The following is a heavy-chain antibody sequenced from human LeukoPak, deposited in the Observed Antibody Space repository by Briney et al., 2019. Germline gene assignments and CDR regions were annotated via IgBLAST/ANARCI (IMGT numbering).Heavy chain of an antibody. Sequence: PGGSLRLSCAASGFTFSSYWMSWVRQAPGKGLEWVANIKQDGSEKYYVDSVKGRFTISRDNAKNSLYLQMNSLRAEDTAVYYCARADLSSGWYGSYYYYGMDVWGQGTTVTVSS. D-gene: IGHD6-19*01. V-gene: IGHV3-7*01. J-gene: IGHJ6*02. CDR1: GFTFSSYW. CDR3: ARADLSSGWYGSYYYYGMDV. CDR2: IKQDGSEK.